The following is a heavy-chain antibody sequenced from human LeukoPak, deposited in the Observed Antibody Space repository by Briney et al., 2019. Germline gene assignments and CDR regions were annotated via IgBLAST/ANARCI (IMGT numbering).Heavy chain of an antibody. CDR3: ARQWGDCSSTCCYSAY. CDR2: IYPGDSDT. CDR1: GYSFASYW. V-gene: IGHV5-51*07. J-gene: IGHJ4*02. D-gene: IGHD2-2*01. Sequence: ESRKISCKGSGYSFASYWIAWVHQMPGKGLEWMGIIYPGDSDTRYSPSFQGQVTISADKSISTAYLQWSSLKASDTAIYYCARQWGDCSSTCCYSAYWGQGTLVTVSS.